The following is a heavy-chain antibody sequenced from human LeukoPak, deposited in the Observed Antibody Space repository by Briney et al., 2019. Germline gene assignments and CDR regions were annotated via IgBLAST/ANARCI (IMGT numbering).Heavy chain of an antibody. V-gene: IGHV4-4*07. CDR3: ARDSYFGSGDYYIDY. CDR2: GSTSWST. CDR1: GASISSYY. D-gene: IGHD3-10*01. Sequence: SETLSLTCTVSGASISSYYWSWIRQPAGKGLEWIWRGSTSWSTNYNPSLKSRVAMSVETSKHQFSLKLSSVTAADTAVYYCARDSYFGSGDYYIDYWGQGTLVTVSS. J-gene: IGHJ4*02.